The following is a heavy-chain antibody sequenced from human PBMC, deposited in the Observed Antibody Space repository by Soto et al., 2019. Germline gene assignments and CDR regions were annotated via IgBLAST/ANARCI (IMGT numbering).Heavy chain of an antibody. J-gene: IGHJ5*02. Sequence: QVQLVQSGAEVKKSGAAVKLSCKASGYTFANFYIHWVRQAPGQGPEWVGMINPNGGATNYAERFRGRVSMTRAMSTTTVFMELSGLRSDDTAVFYCARSSQQASFITLYGWFDPWGQGTLVTVSS. D-gene: IGHD2-8*01. V-gene: IGHV1-46*01. CDR2: INPNGGAT. CDR1: GYTFANFY. CDR3: ARSSQQASFITLYGWFDP.